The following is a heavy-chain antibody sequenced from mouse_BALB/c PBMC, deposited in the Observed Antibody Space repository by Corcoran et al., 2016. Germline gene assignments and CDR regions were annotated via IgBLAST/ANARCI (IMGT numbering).Heavy chain of an antibody. V-gene: IGHV1-81*01. J-gene: IGHJ4*01. CDR1: GYTFTDYV. CDR3: AREGGGYLYYAMDY. D-gene: IGHD2-2*01. Sequence: QVQLQQSGPELVKPGASVKMSCKASGYTFTDYVISWVKQRTGQGLEWIGEIYPGSGSTYYNEKFKGKATLTADKSSNTAYMQLSSLTSEDSAVYFWAREGGGYLYYAMDYWGQGTSFTVSS. CDR2: IYPGSGST.